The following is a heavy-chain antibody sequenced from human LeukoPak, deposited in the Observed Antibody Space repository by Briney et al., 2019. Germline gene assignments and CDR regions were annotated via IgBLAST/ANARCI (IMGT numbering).Heavy chain of an antibody. J-gene: IGHJ5*01. CDR2: ASYSGGT. V-gene: IGHV4-59*01. Sequence: PETLSLTCTVSGGSISSYYWSWIRQPPGKGLEWIGYASYSGGTNYNPSLKSRVTISVDTSKNQFSLKLTSVTAADTALYYCARADDRSGYFGGRFDSWGQGTLVTVSS. CDR1: GGSISSYY. D-gene: IGHD3-22*01. CDR3: ARADDRSGYFGGRFDS.